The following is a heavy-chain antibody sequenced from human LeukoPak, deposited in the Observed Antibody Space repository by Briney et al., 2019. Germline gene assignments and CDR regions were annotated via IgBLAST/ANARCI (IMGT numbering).Heavy chain of an antibody. CDR3: SYGYSYGLDFHY. D-gene: IGHD5-18*01. V-gene: IGHV3-33*01. CDR2: IWYDGSNK. Sequence: GGSLRLSCAASGFTFSGYGMHWVRQAPGKGLEWVAVIWYDGSNKYYADSVNGRFTILRDNSKNTLYLQINGRIAEAESVYYLSYGYSYGLDFHYWGQGPRDTLPS. CDR1: GFTFSGYG. J-gene: IGHJ4*02.